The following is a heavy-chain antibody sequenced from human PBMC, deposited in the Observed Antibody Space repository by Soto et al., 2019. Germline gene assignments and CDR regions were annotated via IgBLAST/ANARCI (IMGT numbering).Heavy chain of an antibody. CDR2: ISATGTTT. Sequence: EVQLMESGGGLVQPGGSLRLSCAASEFSFSSYALNWVRQAPGKGLEWVSAISATGTTTYYADSVKGRFTISRDNSKRALFLQLDSLSHEDTAVYYCATYSSPFDYCGQGTLVTVSS. D-gene: IGHD6-13*01. J-gene: IGHJ4*02. CDR1: EFSFSSYA. V-gene: IGHV3-23*01. CDR3: ATYSSPFDY.